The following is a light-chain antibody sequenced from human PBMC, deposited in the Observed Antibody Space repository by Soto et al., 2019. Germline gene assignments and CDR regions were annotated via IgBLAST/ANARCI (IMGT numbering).Light chain of an antibody. V-gene: IGKV3-20*01. CDR3: QQYGSSPKHA. J-gene: IGKJ4*01. CDR2: GAT. CDR1: QSVSSNY. Sequence: EIVLTQSPGTLSLSPGQRATLSCRASQSVSSNYLAWYQQKPGQAPRLLIYGATNRATDIPHTFGGSGSGTDFTLSISRLEPEDFAVYYCQQYGSSPKHAFGGGTKVERK.